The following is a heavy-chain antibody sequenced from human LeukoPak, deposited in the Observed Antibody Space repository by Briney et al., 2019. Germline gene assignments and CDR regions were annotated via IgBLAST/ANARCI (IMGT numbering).Heavy chain of an antibody. D-gene: IGHD3-3*01. V-gene: IGHV4-34*01. CDR1: GGSFSGYY. CDR2: INHSGSA. J-gene: IGHJ4*02. CDR3: ARGRITIFGVVIIPPYYFDY. Sequence: PSETLSLTCAVSGGSFSGYYWTWIRQPPGKELEWIGEINHSGSANYNPSLKSRVTISLDTSKNQFSLKLSSVTAADTAVYYCARGRITIFGVVIIPPYYFDYWGQGTLVTVSS.